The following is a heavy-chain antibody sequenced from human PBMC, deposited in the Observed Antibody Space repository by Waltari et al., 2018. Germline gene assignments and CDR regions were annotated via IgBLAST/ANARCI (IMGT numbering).Heavy chain of an antibody. CDR1: GFTFSSYS. CDR2: ISSSSSYI. V-gene: IGHV3-21*01. CDR3: ARDVTHYDSSGYYTIGYYFDY. D-gene: IGHD3-22*01. Sequence: EVQLVESGGGLVKPGGSLRLSCAASGFTFSSYSMNWVRQAPGKGLEWVSSISSSSSYIYYADSGKGRLTISRDNAKNSLYLQMNSLRAEDTAVYYCARDVTHYDSSGYYTIGYYFDYWGQGTLVTVSS. J-gene: IGHJ4*02.